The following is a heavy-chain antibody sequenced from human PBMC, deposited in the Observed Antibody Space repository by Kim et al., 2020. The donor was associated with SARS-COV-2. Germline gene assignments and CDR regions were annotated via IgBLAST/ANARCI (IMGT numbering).Heavy chain of an antibody. Sequence: GGSLRLSCAASGFTFSNYGMHWVRQAPGKGLEWVAVISYDGSNKYYADSVKGRFTISRDNSKNTLYLQMNSLRAEDTAVYYCAKDGSGSTGWGMDVWGQGTAVTVSS. CDR1: GFTFSNYG. D-gene: IGHD3-10*01. CDR2: ISYDGSNK. V-gene: IGHV3-30*18. J-gene: IGHJ6*02. CDR3: AKDGSGSTGWGMDV.